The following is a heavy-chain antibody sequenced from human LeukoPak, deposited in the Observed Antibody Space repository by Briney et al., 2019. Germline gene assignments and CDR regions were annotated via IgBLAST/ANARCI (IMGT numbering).Heavy chain of an antibody. J-gene: IGHJ4*02. V-gene: IGHV3-74*01. Sequence: GGSLRLSCAASGFTLNEFWMHRVRQVPGKGLMWVSRIHKDGLHTWYADSMKGRFTISRDNAENTVYLQLNSLRVEDTAVYYCARESEAAGTYYLDHWGQGNLVTVSS. CDR3: ARESEAAGTYYLDH. CDR1: GFTLNEFW. D-gene: IGHD6-25*01. CDR2: IHKDGLHT.